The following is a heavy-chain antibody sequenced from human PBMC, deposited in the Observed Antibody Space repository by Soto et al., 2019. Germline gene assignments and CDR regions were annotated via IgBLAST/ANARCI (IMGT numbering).Heavy chain of an antibody. J-gene: IGHJ4*02. CDR1: GGSINSFGYS. CDR3: AGGLRDYYDSSGPAFDY. D-gene: IGHD3-22*01. V-gene: IGHV4-30-2*01. CDR2: IHHSGST. Sequence: PSETLSLTCAVSGGSINSFGYSWGWIRQPPGKGLEWIGYIHHSGSTYYNPSLESRVTMSVDRSKKQFSLKVYSVTAADTAVYYCAGGLRDYYDSSGPAFDYWGQGTLVTVSS.